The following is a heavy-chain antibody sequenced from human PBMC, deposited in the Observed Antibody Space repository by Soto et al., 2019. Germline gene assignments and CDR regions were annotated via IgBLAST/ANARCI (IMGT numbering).Heavy chain of an antibody. D-gene: IGHD2-15*01. V-gene: IGHV3-30-3*01. CDR1: GFTFNSYA. Sequence: QVLLVESGGGVVQPGRSLRLSCAASGFTFNSYAMHWVRQAPGKGLEWVALISYDGSSTYYADSVKGRFNVSRDNSRNTLYLQINSLRPEDTAVYYCARDGYCGGGSCSRRGWFDPWGQGTLVTVSS. CDR2: ISYDGSST. J-gene: IGHJ5*02. CDR3: ARDGYCGGGSCSRRGWFDP.